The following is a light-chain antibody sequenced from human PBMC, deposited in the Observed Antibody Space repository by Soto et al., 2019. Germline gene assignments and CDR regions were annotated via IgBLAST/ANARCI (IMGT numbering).Light chain of an antibody. CDR1: QTISSW. Sequence: DIQMTQSPSTLSGSVGDRVTITCRASQTISSWLAWYQQKPGKAPKLLIYKASTLKSGVPSRFSGSGSGTEFTLTISSLQPEDFATYYCQQSYSTVLTFGGGTKVDIK. V-gene: IGKV1-5*03. CDR2: KAS. J-gene: IGKJ4*01. CDR3: QQSYSTVLT.